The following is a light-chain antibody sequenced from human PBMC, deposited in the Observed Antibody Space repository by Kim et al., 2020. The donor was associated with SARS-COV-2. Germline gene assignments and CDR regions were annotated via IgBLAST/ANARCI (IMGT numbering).Light chain of an antibody. J-gene: IGKJ4*01. CDR3: QQYDNWPPLT. V-gene: IGKV3-15*01. CDR1: QSVSSN. CDR2: GAS. Sequence: EIVKTQFPATLSVSPGESATLSCRASQSVSSNLAWYQQKPGQAPRLVIYGASVRATGIPARFSGNGSGTEFTLTISSLQSEDFAVYYCQQYDNWPPLTIGGGTKVDIK.